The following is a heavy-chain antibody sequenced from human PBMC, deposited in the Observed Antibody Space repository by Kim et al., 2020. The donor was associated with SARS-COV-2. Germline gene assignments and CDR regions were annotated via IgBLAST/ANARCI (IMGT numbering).Heavy chain of an antibody. CDR2: ISYDATYT. V-gene: IGHV3-11*03. CDR1: GFTFSDFY. J-gene: IGHJ1*01. CDR3: ARSLQGFGDLPVQY. D-gene: IGHD3-10*01. Sequence: GGSLRLSCVASGFTFSDFYMSWIRQSPGRGLEWISYISYDATYTNYADSIKGRFTISRDDSRNSLYLQMNNLLADDTAVYFCARSLQGFGDLPVQYWGQGTQVTVSS.